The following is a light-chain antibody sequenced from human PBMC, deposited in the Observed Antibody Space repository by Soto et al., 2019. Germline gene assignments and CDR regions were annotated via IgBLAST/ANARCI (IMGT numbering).Light chain of an antibody. CDR2: EVS. V-gene: IGLV2-14*01. J-gene: IGLJ3*02. Sequence: QSALTQPASVSGSPGQSIAISCTGTSSDIGAYNYVSWYQQHPHKAPKLIIYEVSNRPSGVSNRFSGSKSGNTASLTISGLQADDEADYYCSSFTSSLTLVFGGGTKVTVL. CDR3: SSFTSSLTLV. CDR1: SSDIGAYNY.